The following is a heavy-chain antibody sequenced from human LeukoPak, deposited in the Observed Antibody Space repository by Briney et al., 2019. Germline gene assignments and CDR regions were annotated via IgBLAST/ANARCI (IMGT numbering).Heavy chain of an antibody. CDR3: ARVYCTNGVCSLYYYYMDV. V-gene: IGHV3-21*01. Sequence: GGSLRLSCAASGFTFSSYSMNWVRQAPGKGLEWVSSITSSSCYIYYADSVKGRFTISRDNAKNSLYLQMNSLRAEDTAVYYCARVYCTNGVCSLYYYYMDVWGKGTTVTVSS. J-gene: IGHJ6*03. CDR2: ITSSSCYI. D-gene: IGHD2-8*01. CDR1: GFTFSSYS.